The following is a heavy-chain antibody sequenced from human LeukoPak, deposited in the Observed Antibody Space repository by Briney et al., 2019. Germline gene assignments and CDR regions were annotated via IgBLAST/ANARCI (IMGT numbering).Heavy chain of an antibody. CDR2: IKSDGSGT. CDR1: GFTLMGYW. CDR3: VREMATGVDAFDI. Sequence: GGSLRLSCAASGFTLMGYWMHWVRQVPGKGLVWVSRIKSDGSGTSYVDSVKGRFTISRDNAKNAVYLQMNSLRGEDTAVYYCVREMATGVDAFDIWGQGTMVTVLS. D-gene: IGHD5-24*01. V-gene: IGHV3-74*01. J-gene: IGHJ3*02.